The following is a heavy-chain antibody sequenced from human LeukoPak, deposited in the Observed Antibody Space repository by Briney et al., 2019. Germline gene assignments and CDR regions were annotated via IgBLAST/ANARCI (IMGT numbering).Heavy chain of an antibody. CDR3: ARDSGSGTPR. J-gene: IGHJ4*02. CDR1: GFTFSSYS. CDR2: IYSGGST. D-gene: IGHD3-10*01. V-gene: IGHV3-53*01. Sequence: GGSLRLSCAASGFTFSSYSMSWVRQAPGKGLEWVSVIYSGGSTYYADSVKGRFTISRDNSKNTLYLQMNSLRAEDTAVYYCARDSGSGTPRWGQGTLVTVSS.